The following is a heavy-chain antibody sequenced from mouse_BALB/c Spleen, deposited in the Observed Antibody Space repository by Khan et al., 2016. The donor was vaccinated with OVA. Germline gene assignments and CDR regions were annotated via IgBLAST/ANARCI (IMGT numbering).Heavy chain of an antibody. CDR2: ISYSGSN. D-gene: IGHD1-1*01. CDR1: GYSITTNYA. J-gene: IGHJ4*01. Sequence: EVQLVESGPGLVKPSQSLSLTCTVTGYSITTNYAWDWIRQFPGNKLEWMGYISYSGSNSYNPSLKSRISITRDTSKNQFFLQLNSVTTEDTATYDCARKNYYGYAGDYWGQGTSVTVSS. V-gene: IGHV3-2*02. CDR3: ARKNYYGYAGDY.